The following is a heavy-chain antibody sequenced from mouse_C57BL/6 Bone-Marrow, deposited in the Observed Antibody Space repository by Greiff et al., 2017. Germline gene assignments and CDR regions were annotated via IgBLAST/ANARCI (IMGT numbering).Heavy chain of an antibody. Sequence: QVPLQQPGAELVMPGASVKLSCKASGYTFTSYWMHWVKQRPGQGLEWIGEIDPSDSYTNSNQKFKGKSTLTVDKSSSTAYMQLSSLTSEDSAVYYCARSIGVGAMDYWGQGTSVTVFS. CDR1: GYTFTSYW. CDR2: IDPSDSYT. CDR3: ARSIGVGAMDY. J-gene: IGHJ4*01. V-gene: IGHV1-69*01.